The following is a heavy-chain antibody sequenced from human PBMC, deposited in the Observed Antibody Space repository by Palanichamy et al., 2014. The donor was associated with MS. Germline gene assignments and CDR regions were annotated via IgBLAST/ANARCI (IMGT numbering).Heavy chain of an antibody. V-gene: IGHV3-23*04. Sequence: VQLVESGGGVGTAWGGPLRLSCAASGFTFSNYDMNWVRQAPGKGLEWVSTIGGRGGATNYADSVKGRFTISRDNSKNTLYLQMNSLRAEDTAVYYCATRITMIYWGQGTLVTVSS. D-gene: IGHD3-22*01. J-gene: IGHJ4*02. CDR1: GFTFSNYD. CDR2: IGGRGGAT. CDR3: ATRITMIY.